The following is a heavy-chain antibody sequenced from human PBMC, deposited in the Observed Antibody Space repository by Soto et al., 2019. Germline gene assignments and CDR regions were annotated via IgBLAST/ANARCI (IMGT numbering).Heavy chain of an antibody. CDR3: AKDHGDYYYGMDV. J-gene: IGHJ6*02. CDR1: GFTFSLYG. V-gene: IGHV3-23*01. Sequence: GGSLRLSCAASGFTFSLYGMSWVRQLPGKGLQWVSGISGSGETTHYADSVKGRFTISRDNSKNTLYLQMNSLRAEDTAVYYCAKDHGDYYYGMDVWGQGTKVTVSS. CDR2: ISGSGETT. D-gene: IGHD3-16*01.